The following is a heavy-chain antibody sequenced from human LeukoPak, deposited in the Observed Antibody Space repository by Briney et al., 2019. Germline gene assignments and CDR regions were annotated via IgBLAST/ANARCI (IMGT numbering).Heavy chain of an antibody. D-gene: IGHD2-2*01. CDR3: AFIGRYCSSTSCSFDY. V-gene: IGHV1-2*02. CDR1: GYTFTGYY. Sequence: APVKVSCKASGYTFTGYYMHWVRQAPGQGLEWMGWINPNSSGTNYAQKFQGRVTMTRDTSISTAYMELSRLRSDDTAVYYCAFIGRYCSSTSCSFDYWGQGTLVTVSS. J-gene: IGHJ4*02. CDR2: INPNSSGT.